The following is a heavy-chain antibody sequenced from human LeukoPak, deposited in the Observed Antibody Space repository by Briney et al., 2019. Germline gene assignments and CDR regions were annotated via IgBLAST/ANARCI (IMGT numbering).Heavy chain of an antibody. V-gene: IGHV4-4*07. CDR2: IYTSGST. D-gene: IGHD6-19*01. CDR3: ARDFSLAGDDAFDI. J-gene: IGHJ3*02. CDR1: GGSISSYY. Sequence: SETLSLTCTVSGGSISSYYWSWIRQPAGKGLEWIGRIYTSGSTNYNPSLKSRATMSVDTSKNQFSLKLSSVTAADTAVYYCARDFSLAGDDAFDIWGQGTMVTVSS.